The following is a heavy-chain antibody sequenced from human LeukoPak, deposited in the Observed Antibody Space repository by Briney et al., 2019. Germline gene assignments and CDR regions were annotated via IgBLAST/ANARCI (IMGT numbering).Heavy chain of an antibody. D-gene: IGHD6-13*01. CDR2: INHSGST. V-gene: IGHV4-39*07. CDR3: ARPPRSGYSSSWQYFQH. Sequence: SETLSLTCTVSGGSISSSSYYWGWIRQPPGKGLEWIGEINHSGSTNYNPSLKSRVTISVDTSKNQFSLKLSSVTAADTAVYYCARPPRSGYSSSWQYFQHWGQGTLVTVSS. CDR1: GGSISSSSYY. J-gene: IGHJ1*01.